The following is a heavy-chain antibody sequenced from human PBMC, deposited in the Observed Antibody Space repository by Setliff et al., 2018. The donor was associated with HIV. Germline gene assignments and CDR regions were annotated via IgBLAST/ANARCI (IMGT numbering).Heavy chain of an antibody. CDR1: GFTFSASW. J-gene: IGHJ4*02. V-gene: IGHV3-7*01. CDR3: ARDPGNGAVDY. CDR2: INPDSTAT. Sequence: GGSLRLSCTASGFTFSASWMTWVRQAPGKGLEWVALINPDSTATCYVDSVKGRFTISRDNAKTSLSLQMNSLTAEDTAVYYCARDPGNGAVDYWGQGTKVTVSS.